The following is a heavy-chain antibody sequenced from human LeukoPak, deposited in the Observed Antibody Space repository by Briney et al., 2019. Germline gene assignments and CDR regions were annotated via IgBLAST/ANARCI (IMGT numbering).Heavy chain of an antibody. V-gene: IGHV4-39*07. J-gene: IGHJ4*02. D-gene: IGHD3-3*01. CDR3: ARAGYDFWSGYYPGTNDY. CDR2: IYHSGST. CDR1: GGSTSSSSYY. Sequence: SETLSLTCTVSGGSTSSSSYYWGWIRQPPGKGLEWIGSIYHSGSTYYNPSLKSRVTISVDTSKNQFSLKLSSVTAADTAVYYCARAGYDFWSGYYPGTNDYWGQGTLVTVSS.